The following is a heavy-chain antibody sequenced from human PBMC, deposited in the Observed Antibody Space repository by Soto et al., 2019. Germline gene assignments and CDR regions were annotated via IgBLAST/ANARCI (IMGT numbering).Heavy chain of an antibody. Sequence: VESLRISCKVSGNSFTSYWIVWVLQMPGKGLECTAIIYPGDSDTRYSPSFQGQVTISADKSISTAYLQWSSLKASDTAMYYCARHLPRDLWFGELASYHYGMDVWGQGTTVTVSS. CDR1: GNSFTSYW. J-gene: IGHJ6*01. D-gene: IGHD3-10*01. V-gene: IGHV5-51*01. CDR2: IYPGDSDT. CDR3: ARHLPRDLWFGELASYHYGMDV.